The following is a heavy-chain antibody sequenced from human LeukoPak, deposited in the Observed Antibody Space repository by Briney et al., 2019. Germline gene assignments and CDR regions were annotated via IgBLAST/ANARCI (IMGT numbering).Heavy chain of an antibody. CDR2: ISYDGSNK. D-gene: IGHD4-17*01. V-gene: IGHV3-30*04. Sequence: PGGSLRLSCAASGFTFSSYAMHWVRQAPGKGLEWVAVISYDGSNKYYADSVKGRFTISRDNSKNTPYLQMNSLRAEDTAVYYCARAYDYGDAFDIWGQGAMVTVSS. CDR3: ARAYDYGDAFDI. CDR1: GFTFSSYA. J-gene: IGHJ3*02.